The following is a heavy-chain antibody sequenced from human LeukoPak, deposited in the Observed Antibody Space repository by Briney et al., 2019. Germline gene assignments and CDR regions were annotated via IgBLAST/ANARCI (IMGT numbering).Heavy chain of an antibody. CDR3: TRGGSGHYVY. CDR2: IRSKAYGGTT. CDR1: GFTFSSYA. V-gene: IGHV3-49*04. Sequence: GSLRLSCAASGFTFSSYAMSWVRQAPGKGLEWVGFIRSKAYGGTTEYAASVKGRFTISRDDSKSIAYLQMNSLKTEDTAVYYCTRGGSGHYVYWGQGTLVTVSS. J-gene: IGHJ4*02. D-gene: IGHD3-22*01.